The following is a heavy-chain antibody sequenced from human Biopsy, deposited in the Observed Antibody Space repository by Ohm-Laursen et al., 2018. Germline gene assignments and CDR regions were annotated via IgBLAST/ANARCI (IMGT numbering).Heavy chain of an antibody. CDR3: AHGSGSYYKWDF. CDR2: IFYSGST. D-gene: IGHD3-10*01. V-gene: IGHV4-59*08. J-gene: IGHJ4*02. Sequence: SETLSLTCNVSGGSISSYYWSWIRQSPGKGLEWIGFIFYSGSTYCNPSLKSRVTMSVDTSKKQFSLRMTSVTAADTAVYYCAHGSGSYYKWDFWGRGTLVTVSS. CDR1: GGSISSYY.